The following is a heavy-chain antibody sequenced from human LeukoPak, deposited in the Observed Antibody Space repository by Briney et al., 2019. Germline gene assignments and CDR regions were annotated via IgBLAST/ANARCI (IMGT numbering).Heavy chain of an antibody. CDR3: AKDLNYGFDY. J-gene: IGHJ4*02. CDR2: IYSGGST. Sequence: RAGGSLRLSCAASGFTVSSNYMSWVRQAPGKGLEWVSVIYSGGSTYYADSVKGRFTISRDNSKNTLYLQMNSLRVDDTAVYYCAKDLNYGFDYWGQGTLVTVSS. V-gene: IGHV3-53*01. D-gene: IGHD4-17*01. CDR1: GFTVSSNY.